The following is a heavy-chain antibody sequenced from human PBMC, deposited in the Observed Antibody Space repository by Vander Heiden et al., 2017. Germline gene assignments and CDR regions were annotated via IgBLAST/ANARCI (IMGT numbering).Heavy chain of an antibody. CDR1: GSSFSTSA. J-gene: IGHJ3*01. CDR2: ISETVTRT. V-gene: IGHV3-23*01. CDR3: AKALHYYYDCD. Sequence: VQPLESGGGLVQTGGARRLPCAAPGSSFSTSAMSWVPQAPGRGLEWVSTISETVTRTFYADSVKGRFTISRDNSKNTLYLQMNNLRGEDTAIYYCAKALHYYYDCDWGQGTVVTVSS. D-gene: IGHD3-16*01.